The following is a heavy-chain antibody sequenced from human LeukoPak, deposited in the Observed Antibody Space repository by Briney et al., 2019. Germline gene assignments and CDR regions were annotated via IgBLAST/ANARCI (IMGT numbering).Heavy chain of an antibody. CDR3: VTRSQLPRRVP. J-gene: IGHJ5*02. CDR1: GFTVSKAW. CDR2: IKSKSDGGII. Sequence: GGSLRLSCAASGFTVSKAWMSWVRQAPGKGLEWVGRIKSKSDGGIIDYGGPVKGRFTISRDDSTNTLYLQMDSLKTEDTALYYCVTRSQLPRRVPWGQGTLVTVSS. V-gene: IGHV3-15*01. D-gene: IGHD2-2*01.